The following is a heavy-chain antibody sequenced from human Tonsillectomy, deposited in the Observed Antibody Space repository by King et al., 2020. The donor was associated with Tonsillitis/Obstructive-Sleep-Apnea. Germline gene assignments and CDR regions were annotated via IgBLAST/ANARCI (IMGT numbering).Heavy chain of an antibody. CDR2: INHSGST. D-gene: IGHD4-11*01. CDR1: GGSFSGYY. CDR3: ARRDYSTLYYYYYMDV. V-gene: IGHV4-34*01. Sequence: VQLQQWGEGLLKPSETLSLTCAVYGGSFSGYYWSWIRQPPGKGLEWIGEINHSGSTNYNPSLKSRVTISVDTSKNQFSLKVSSVTAADTAVYYCARRDYSTLYYYYYMDVWGEGTTVTVSS. J-gene: IGHJ6*03.